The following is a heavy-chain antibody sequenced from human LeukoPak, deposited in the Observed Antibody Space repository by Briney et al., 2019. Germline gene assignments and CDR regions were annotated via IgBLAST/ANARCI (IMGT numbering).Heavy chain of an antibody. V-gene: IGHV3-23*01. Sequence: PGGSLRLSCAASGFTFSSYAMSWVRQAPGKGLEWVSAISGSGGSTYYADSVKGRFTISRDNSKNTLYLQMNSLRAEDTAVYYCARDNWGTPDGIDCFDLWGQGTVVTVS. D-gene: IGHD7-27*01. CDR3: ARDNWGTPDGIDCFDL. J-gene: IGHJ3*01. CDR1: GFTFSSYA. CDR2: ISGSGGST.